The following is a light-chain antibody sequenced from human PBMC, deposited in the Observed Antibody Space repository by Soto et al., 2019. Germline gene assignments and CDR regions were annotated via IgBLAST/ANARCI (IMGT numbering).Light chain of an antibody. CDR1: QYTHNY. Sequence: DIQMTQSPSTLSASVGDRVTITCRASQYTHNYLAWYQQKPGEAPKLLIYEAAKLESGVPSRFSGSGTGTEFTLTISSLQPDDFATYYCQQSNNYPWTFGQGTRVEI. CDR3: QQSNNYPWT. V-gene: IGKV1-5*03. CDR2: EAA. J-gene: IGKJ1*01.